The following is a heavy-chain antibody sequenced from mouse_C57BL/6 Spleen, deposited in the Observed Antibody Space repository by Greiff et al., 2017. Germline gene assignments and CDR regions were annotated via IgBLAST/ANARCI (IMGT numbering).Heavy chain of an antibody. J-gene: IGHJ1*03. CDR1: GYTFTSYW. D-gene: IGHD1-1*01. Sequence: QVHVKQPGPELVKPGASGYTFTSYWMHWVKQRPGQGLEWIGNINPSTGGTNYTEKFKSKATLTVDKSSSTAYMQLSSLTSEDSAVYYWARPYYYGSSRYWYFDVWGTGTTVTVSS. CDR3: ARPYYYGSSRYWYFDV. V-gene: IGHV1-53*01. CDR2: INPSTGGT.